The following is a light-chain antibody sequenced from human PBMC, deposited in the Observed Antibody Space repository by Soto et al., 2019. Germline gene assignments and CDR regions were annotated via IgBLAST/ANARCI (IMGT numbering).Light chain of an antibody. J-gene: IGLJ1*01. Sequence: QPVLTQPASVSGSPGQSITISCTGTSSDVGSYNLVSWYQQHPGKAPKLMIYEVSKRPSGVSNRFSGSKSGNTASLTISGLQVEDEADYYCCSYAGSSTYVFGTGTKLTVL. CDR1: SSDVGSYNL. CDR3: CSYAGSSTYV. V-gene: IGLV2-23*02. CDR2: EVS.